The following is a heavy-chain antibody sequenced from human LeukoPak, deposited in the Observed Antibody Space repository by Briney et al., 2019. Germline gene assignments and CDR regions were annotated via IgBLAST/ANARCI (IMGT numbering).Heavy chain of an antibody. CDR1: GYTLTELS. D-gene: IGHD3-10*01. V-gene: IGHV1-18*01. CDR2: ISAYNGNT. J-gene: IGHJ3*02. CDR3: ARERSGGGDAFDI. Sequence: ASVKVSCKVSGYTLTELSMHWVRQAPGQGLEWMGWISAYNGNTNYAQKLQGRVTMTTDTSTSTAYMELRSLRSDDTAVYYCARERSGGGDAFDIWGQGTMVTVSS.